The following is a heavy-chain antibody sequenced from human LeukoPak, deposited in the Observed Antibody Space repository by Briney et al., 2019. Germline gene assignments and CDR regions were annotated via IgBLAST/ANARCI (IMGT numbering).Heavy chain of an antibody. D-gene: IGHD1-26*01. V-gene: IGHV4-59*01. CDR1: GXSISSYY. J-gene: IGHJ4*02. CDR2: IYYSGST. Sequence: PSETLSLTCTVSGXSISSYYXXWXXXPXGXGLEWIGYIYYSGSTNYNPSLKSRVTISVDTSKNQFSLKLSSVTAADTAVYYCARGELLLDYWGQGTLVSVSS. CDR3: ARGELLLDY.